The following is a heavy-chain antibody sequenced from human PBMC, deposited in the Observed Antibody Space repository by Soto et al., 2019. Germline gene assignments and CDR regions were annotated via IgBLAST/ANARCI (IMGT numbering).Heavy chain of an antibody. D-gene: IGHD6-6*01. J-gene: IGHJ6*02. CDR1: GYTFTSYG. CDR3: ARDWEQLVGNYYYYGMDV. CDR2: ISAYNGNT. V-gene: IGHV1-18*01. Sequence: ASVKVSFKASGYTFTSYGISWVRQAPGQGLGWMGWISAYNGNTNYAQKLQGRVTMTTDTSTSTAYMELRSLRSDDTAVYYCARDWEQLVGNYYYYGMDVWGQGTTVTVSS.